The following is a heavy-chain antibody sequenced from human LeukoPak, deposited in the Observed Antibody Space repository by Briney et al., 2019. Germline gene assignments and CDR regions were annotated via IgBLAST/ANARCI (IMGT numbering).Heavy chain of an antibody. D-gene: IGHD3-9*01. J-gene: IGHJ6*02. CDR1: GFTVSSNY. Sequence: QSGGSLRLSCAASGFTVSSNYMSWVRQAPGKGLEWVSVIYSGGSTYYADSVKGRFTISRDNPKNALYLQMNSLRAEDTAVYYCASHSPTYYDILTGFAPLYYGMDVWGQGTTVTVSS. CDR3: ASHSPTYYDILTGFAPLYYGMDV. V-gene: IGHV3-53*01. CDR2: IYSGGST.